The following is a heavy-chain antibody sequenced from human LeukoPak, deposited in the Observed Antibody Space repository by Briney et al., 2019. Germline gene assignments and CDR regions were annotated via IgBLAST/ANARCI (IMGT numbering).Heavy chain of an antibody. V-gene: IGHV3-53*04. CDR3: ARDQVYYDILTGYHYYYGMDV. J-gene: IGHJ6*02. Sequence: GGSLRLSCAASGFTVSSNYMSWVRQAPGKGLEWVSVIYSGGSTYYADSAKGRFTISRHNSKNTLYLQMNSLRAEDTAVYYCARDQVYYDILTGYHYYYGMDVWGQGTTVTVSS. D-gene: IGHD3-9*01. CDR1: GFTVSSNY. CDR2: IYSGGST.